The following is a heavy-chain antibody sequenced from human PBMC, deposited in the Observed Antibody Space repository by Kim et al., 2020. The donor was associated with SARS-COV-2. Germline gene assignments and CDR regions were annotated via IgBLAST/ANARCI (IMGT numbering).Heavy chain of an antibody. Sequence: GGSLRLSCAASGFTFSSYSMNWVRQAPGKGLECVSYISSSSSTIYYADSVKGRFTISRDNAKNSLYLQMNSLRDEDTAVYYCARDSGFDYGDYYYYYYGMDVWGQGTTVTVSS. CDR3: ARDSGFDYGDYYYYYYGMDV. CDR1: GFTFSSYS. CDR2: ISSSSSTI. V-gene: IGHV3-48*02. J-gene: IGHJ6*02. D-gene: IGHD4-17*01.